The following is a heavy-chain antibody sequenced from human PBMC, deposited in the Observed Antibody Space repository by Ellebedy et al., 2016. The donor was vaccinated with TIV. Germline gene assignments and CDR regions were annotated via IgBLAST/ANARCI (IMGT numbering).Heavy chain of an antibody. Sequence: GESLKISCAASGFTFSNYAMTWVRQAPGKGLEWVSSIHDSGVNTYYADSVKGRFTISRDNSKNTLYLQMNSLRAEDTAVYYCAKEPITFVGVIIAFWGQGTLVSVSS. V-gene: IGHV3-23*01. CDR1: GFTFSNYA. CDR3: AKEPITFVGVIIAF. D-gene: IGHD3-3*01. J-gene: IGHJ4*02. CDR2: IHDSGVNT.